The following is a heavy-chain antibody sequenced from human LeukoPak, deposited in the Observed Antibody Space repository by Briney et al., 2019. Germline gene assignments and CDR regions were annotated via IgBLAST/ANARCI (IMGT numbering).Heavy chain of an antibody. Sequence: PGRSLRLSCAASGFTFSSYAMHWVRQAPGKGLEWVAVISYDGSNKYYADSVKGRFTISRDNSKNTLYLQMNSLRAEDTAVYYCARPMYYYDSSGYSPDYWGQGTLVTVSS. CDR2: ISYDGSNK. CDR1: GFTFSSYA. V-gene: IGHV3-30-3*01. J-gene: IGHJ4*02. CDR3: ARPMYYYDSSGYSPDY. D-gene: IGHD3-22*01.